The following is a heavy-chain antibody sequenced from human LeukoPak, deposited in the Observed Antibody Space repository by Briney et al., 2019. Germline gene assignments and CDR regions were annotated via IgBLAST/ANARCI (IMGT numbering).Heavy chain of an antibody. V-gene: IGHV2-70*11. CDR3: ARIHYYYDTSGYYYIDY. CDR1: GFSLSTSGMC. Sequence: SGPTLVNPTQTLTLTCSFSGFSLSTSGMCVSWIRQPPGKALGWLARIDWDDDKYYSTSLKTRLTISKDTSKNQVVLTMTNMDPVDTATYYCARIHYYYDTSGYYYIDYWGQGTLVTVSS. D-gene: IGHD3-22*01. CDR2: IDWDDDK. J-gene: IGHJ4*02.